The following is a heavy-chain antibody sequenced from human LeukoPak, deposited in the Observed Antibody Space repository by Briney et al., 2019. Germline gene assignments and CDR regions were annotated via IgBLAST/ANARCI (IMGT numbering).Heavy chain of an antibody. CDR3: ARVHDSDWYFDY. J-gene: IGHJ4*02. CDR1: GYSFTTYY. Sequence: ASVKVSCKASGYSFTTYYMHWVRQAPGQGREWMGIIKPSGGSTSYAQKFQDRVTMTRDTSTSTVYMELSSLRSEDTAVYYCARVHDSDWYFDYWGQGTLVTVSS. V-gene: IGHV1-46*01. D-gene: IGHD6-19*01. CDR2: IKPSGGST.